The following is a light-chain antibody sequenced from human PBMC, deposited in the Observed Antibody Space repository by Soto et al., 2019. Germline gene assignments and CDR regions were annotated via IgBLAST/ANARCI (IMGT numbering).Light chain of an antibody. CDR3: QQRAVSST. J-gene: IGKJ5*01. CDR2: DAS. CDR1: QTVSNQ. V-gene: IGKV3-11*01. Sequence: EIVLTQSPVTLSLSPGERATLSCRASQTVSNQLAWYQQKPGQAPRLLIYDASRRVTGIPARFSGSGSGTDFTLTLSSLEPEDFAVYYCQQRAVSSTFGQGTRLEI.